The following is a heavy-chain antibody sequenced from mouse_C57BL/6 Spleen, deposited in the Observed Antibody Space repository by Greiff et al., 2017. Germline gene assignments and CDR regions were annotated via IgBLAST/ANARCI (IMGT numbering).Heavy chain of an antibody. J-gene: IGHJ4*01. V-gene: IGHV5-17*01. CDR3: ARLYYGSSRYYAMDY. Sequence: EVQRVESGGGLEKPGGSLKLSCAASGFTFSDYGMHWVRQAPEKGLEWVAYISSGSSTIYYADTVKGRFTISRDNAKNTLFLQMTSLRSKDTAMYYGARLYYGSSRYYAMDYWGQGTSVTVSS. CDR1: GFTFSDYG. CDR2: ISSGSSTI. D-gene: IGHD1-1*01.